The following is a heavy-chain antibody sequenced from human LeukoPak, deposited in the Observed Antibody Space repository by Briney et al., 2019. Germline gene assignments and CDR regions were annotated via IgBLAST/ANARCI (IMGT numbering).Heavy chain of an antibody. Sequence: GRSLRLSCAASGFTFDDYAMHWVRQAPGKGLEWVSGLSWASHTVAYADSVKGRFTISRDNAKNSLYLQMDSLRPEDTALYYCYHAGYWGQGTLVTVST. CDR2: LSWASHTV. D-gene: IGHD1-14*01. CDR3: YHAGY. CDR1: GFTFDDYA. J-gene: IGHJ4*02. V-gene: IGHV3-9*01.